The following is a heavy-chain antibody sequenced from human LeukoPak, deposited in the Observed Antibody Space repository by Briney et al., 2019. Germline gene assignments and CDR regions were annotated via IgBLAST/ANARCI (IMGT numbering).Heavy chain of an antibody. CDR2: IYYSGST. CDR3: ARFRSSWYLGFDY. D-gene: IGHD6-13*01. J-gene: IGHJ4*02. Sequence: SETLSLTCTVSGGSISSSSYYWGWIRQAPGKGLEWIGSIYYSGSTYYNPSLKSRVTISVDTSKNQFSLKLSSVTAADTAVYYCARFRSSWYLGFDYWGQGTLVTVSS. V-gene: IGHV4-39*01. CDR1: GGSISSSSYY.